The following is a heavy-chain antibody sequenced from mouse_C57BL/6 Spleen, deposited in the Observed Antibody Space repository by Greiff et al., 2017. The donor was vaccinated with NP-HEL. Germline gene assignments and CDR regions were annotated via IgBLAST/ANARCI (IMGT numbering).Heavy chain of an antibody. CDR3: ARSGSNYRYYYAMDY. D-gene: IGHD2-5*01. V-gene: IGHV1-69*01. Sequence: VQLQQPGAELVMPGASVKLSCKASGYTFTSYWMHWVKQRPGQGLEWIGEIDPSDSYTNYNQKFKGKSTLTVDKSSSTAYMQLSSLTSEDSAVYYCARSGSNYRYYYAMDYWGQGTSVTVSS. CDR1: GYTFTSYW. CDR2: IDPSDSYT. J-gene: IGHJ4*01.